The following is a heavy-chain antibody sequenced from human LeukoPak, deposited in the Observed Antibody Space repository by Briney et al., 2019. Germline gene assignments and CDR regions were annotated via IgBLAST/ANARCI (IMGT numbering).Heavy chain of an antibody. V-gene: IGHV3-23*01. CDR3: ATDTGAFHFAY. CDR2: VNEGGENT. Sequence: GGSLRLSCAASGFTFSSYGMTWVRQAPGRGLECVSTVNEGGENTHYADSVKGRFTISRDNAKNTLSLQMDSLRGEDSAMYYCATDTGAFHFAYWGQGTLVTVSS. CDR1: GFTFSSYG. D-gene: IGHD2-8*02. J-gene: IGHJ4*02.